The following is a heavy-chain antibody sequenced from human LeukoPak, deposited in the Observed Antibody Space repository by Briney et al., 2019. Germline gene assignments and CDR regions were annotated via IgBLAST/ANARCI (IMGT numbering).Heavy chain of an antibody. CDR3: ARDNYGGNSPLDY. J-gene: IGHJ4*02. D-gene: IGHD4-23*01. V-gene: IGHV3-30*02. CDR2: IRYDGSNK. Sequence: PGGSLRLSCAASGFTFSSYGMHWVRQAPGKGLEWVAFIRYDGSNKYYADSVKGRFTISRDNSKNTLYLQMNSLRAEDTAVYYCARDNYGGNSPLDYWGQGTLVTVSS. CDR1: GFTFSSYG.